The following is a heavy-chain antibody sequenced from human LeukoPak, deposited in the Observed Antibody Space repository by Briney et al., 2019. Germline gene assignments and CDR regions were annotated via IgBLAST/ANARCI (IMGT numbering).Heavy chain of an antibody. CDR2: ISAYNGNT. CDR1: GYTFTSYG. Sequence: ASVKVSFKASGYTFTSYGISWVRQAPGQGLEWMGWISAYNGNTNYAQKFQGRVTITTDTSTSTAYMELRSLRSDDTAVYYCAKDGYYDSSGYRSDYWGQGTLVTVSS. J-gene: IGHJ4*02. CDR3: AKDGYYDSSGYRSDY. V-gene: IGHV1-18*01. D-gene: IGHD3-22*01.